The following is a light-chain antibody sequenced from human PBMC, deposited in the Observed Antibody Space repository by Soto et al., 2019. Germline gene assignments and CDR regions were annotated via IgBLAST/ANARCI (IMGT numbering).Light chain of an antibody. CDR2: GDT. Sequence: QSVLTQPPAVAGAPGQRVTISCTGTSSNIGAGYDVNWYQQLPGTAPKLLIYGDTNRPSGVADRFSGSKSGTSASLAITGLQAGDEADYYCQSYDSIRSGYVVFGGGTQLTVL. V-gene: IGLV1-40*01. CDR1: SSNIGAGYD. J-gene: IGLJ2*01. CDR3: QSYDSIRSGYVV.